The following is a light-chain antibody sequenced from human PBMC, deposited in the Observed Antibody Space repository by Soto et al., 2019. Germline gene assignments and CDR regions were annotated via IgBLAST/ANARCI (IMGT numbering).Light chain of an antibody. CDR2: DVS. V-gene: IGLV2-14*01. Sequence: QAVLTQPASVSGSPGQSITISCTGTSSDVGGYNYVSWYQQHPGKAPKLMIYDVSNRPSGVSNRFSGSKSGNTASLTISGLQSEEEDDYYCSSYNSSSTVVFGGGTKLTVL. J-gene: IGLJ2*01. CDR1: SSDVGGYNY. CDR3: SSYNSSSTVV.